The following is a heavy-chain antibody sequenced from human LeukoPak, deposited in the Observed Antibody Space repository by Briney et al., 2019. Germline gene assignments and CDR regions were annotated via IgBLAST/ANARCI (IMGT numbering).Heavy chain of an antibody. CDR1: GGSISSYY. Sequence: SETLSLTCTVSGGSISSYYWSWIRQPAGKGLEWIGRIYTSGSTNYNPSPKSRVTMSVDTSKNQFSLKLSSVTAADTAVYYCARDRGSGWSNEDYFDYWGQGTLVTVSS. CDR3: ARDRGSGWSNEDYFDY. V-gene: IGHV4-4*07. J-gene: IGHJ4*02. CDR2: IYTSGST. D-gene: IGHD6-19*01.